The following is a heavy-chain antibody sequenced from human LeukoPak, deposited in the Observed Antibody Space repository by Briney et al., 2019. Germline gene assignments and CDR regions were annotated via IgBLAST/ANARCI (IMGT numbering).Heavy chain of an antibody. CDR3: ARGTLVRDCPDV. CDR1: GFTFSSYW. D-gene: IGHD2-21*02. CDR2: INSDGRST. V-gene: IGHV3-74*01. Sequence: GGSLRLSCAASGFTFSSYWMHWVRQVPGKGLVWVSRINSDGRSTRYADSVKGRITISRDNAKNTLYLQMNSLRADDTVVYYCARGTLVRDCPDVWGQGTTVTVSS. J-gene: IGHJ6*02.